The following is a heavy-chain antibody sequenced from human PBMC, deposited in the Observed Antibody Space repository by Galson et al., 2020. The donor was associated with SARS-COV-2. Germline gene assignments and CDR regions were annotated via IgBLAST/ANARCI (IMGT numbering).Heavy chain of an antibody. J-gene: IGHJ5*02. CDR2: MYHGGNT. CDR1: GGSISSFF. V-gene: IGHV4-59*01. CDR3: ARVVCAGDCYPFDR. Sequence: ETLSLTCSVSGGSISSFFWSWVRQPPGKGLEWVGYMYHGGNTRYNPSLKSRGTISVDTSKNQFSLKLSSVTAADTAVYYCARVVCAGDCYPFDRWGQGILVTVSS. D-gene: IGHD2-21*02.